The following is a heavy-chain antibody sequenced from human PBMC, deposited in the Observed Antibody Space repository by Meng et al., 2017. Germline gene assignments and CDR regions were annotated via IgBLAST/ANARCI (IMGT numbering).Heavy chain of an antibody. CDR3: LDEAPRSDY. CDR1: GLPFNNSG. V-gene: IGHV3-74*01. D-gene: IGHD1-1*01. CDR2: ISGDGSIT. J-gene: IGHJ4*02. Sequence: GPGGGLFQLGGALDLSCAASGLPFNNSGLHWVRQVPGKGLVWVSRISGDGSITNFADSVKGRFTISRDNAKNTLYLQMNSLRPEDTAVYYCLDEAPRSDYWGQGSLVTVSS.